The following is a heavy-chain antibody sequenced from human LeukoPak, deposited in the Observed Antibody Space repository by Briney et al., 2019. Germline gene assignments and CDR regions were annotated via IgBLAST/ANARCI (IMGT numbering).Heavy chain of an antibody. V-gene: IGHV3-72*01. CDR2: TRNKANSYTT. CDR1: GFTFSDHY. CDR3: ARDRCSGGSCYDY. D-gene: IGHD2-15*01. Sequence: GGSLRLSCAASGFTFSDHYMDWVRQAPGKGLEWVGRTRNKANSYTTEYAASVKGRFTISRDDSKNSLYLQMNSLKTEDTAVYYCARDRCSGGSCYDYWGQGTLVTVSS. J-gene: IGHJ4*02.